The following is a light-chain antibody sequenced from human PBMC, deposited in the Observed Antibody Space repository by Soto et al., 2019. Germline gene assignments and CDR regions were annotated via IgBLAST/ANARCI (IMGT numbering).Light chain of an antibody. CDR2: EAS. CDR1: SSDVGSYNL. J-gene: IGLJ2*01. V-gene: IGLV2-23*02. CDR3: CSYAGSTIFGDVE. Sequence: QSALTQPASVSGSPGQSITISCTGSSSDVGSYNLVSWYQQHPGKAPKLIIYEASKRPSGISNRFSGSKSGNTASLTISGLQAEDEADYYCCSYAGSTIFGDVEFGGGTKLTVL.